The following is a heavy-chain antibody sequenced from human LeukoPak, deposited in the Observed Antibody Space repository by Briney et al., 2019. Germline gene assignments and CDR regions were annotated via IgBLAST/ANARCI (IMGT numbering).Heavy chain of an antibody. CDR2: VYLSGST. Sequence: PSETLSLTCTVSGYSISSGYFWGWVRQPPGKGLEWFGSVYLSGSTYYNPSLKSRVTISVDMSKNQFSLKLSSVTAADTAVYYCARVPRPKYYYGSGSGYGMDVWGQGTTVTVSS. V-gene: IGHV4-38-2*02. J-gene: IGHJ6*02. CDR3: ARVPRPKYYYGSGSGYGMDV. CDR1: GYSISSGYF. D-gene: IGHD3-10*01.